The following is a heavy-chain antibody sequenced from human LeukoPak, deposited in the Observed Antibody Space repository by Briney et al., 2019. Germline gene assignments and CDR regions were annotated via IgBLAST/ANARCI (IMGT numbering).Heavy chain of an antibody. CDR2: MNPNSGHT. CDR3: ARVAPGSYCSGGSCPYFGN. CDR1: GDTFTSYD. Sequence: ASLYLSCTASGDTFTSYDTNWVRQAPGQGLEWMGWMNPNSGHTAYAQKSQGRVTMTRNTSITTAYIELSSLTSEDTAVYYCARVAPGSYCSGGSCPYFGNCGQGTLVSVSS. V-gene: IGHV1-8*01. D-gene: IGHD2-15*01. J-gene: IGHJ4*02.